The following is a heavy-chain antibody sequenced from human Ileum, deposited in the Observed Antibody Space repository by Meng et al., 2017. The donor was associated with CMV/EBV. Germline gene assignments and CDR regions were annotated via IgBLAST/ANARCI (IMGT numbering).Heavy chain of an antibody. J-gene: IGHJ4*02. CDR2: ISASGYYT. D-gene: IGHD5-24*01. Sequence: WAASDVSIATYAVNWVRQAPGRGMRWVSVISASGYYTFYAESVKGRFTIGRDISKNTVYLQTNSLRAEDTAVYFCAKAPTRRYYFDSWGQGSLVTVSS. CDR1: DVSIATYA. CDR3: AKAPTRRYYFDS. V-gene: IGHV3-23*01.